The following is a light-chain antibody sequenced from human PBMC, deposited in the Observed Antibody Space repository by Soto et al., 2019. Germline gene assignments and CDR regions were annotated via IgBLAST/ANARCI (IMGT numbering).Light chain of an antibody. Sequence: QSVLTQPRSVSGSPGQSVTISCTGTSSDVGAYNYVSWYQQHPGKAPQLMIYDVTKRPSGVPDRFSGSKSGTTASLTISGLQAEDEADYYCCSYAGSYTFVFGTGTNSPS. CDR1: SSDVGAYNY. CDR2: DVT. V-gene: IGLV2-11*01. J-gene: IGLJ1*01. CDR3: CSYAGSYTFV.